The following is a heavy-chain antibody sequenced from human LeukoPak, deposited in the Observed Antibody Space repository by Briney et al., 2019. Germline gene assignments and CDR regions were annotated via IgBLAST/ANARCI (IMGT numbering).Heavy chain of an antibody. D-gene: IGHD3-3*01. CDR3: AKDTIFGVVIEKY. CDR2: ISGSGGST. Sequence: GGSLRLSCAASGLTFSSYAMSWVRQAPGKGLELGSAISGSGGSTYYADSVKGRFTISRDNSKNTLYLQMNSLRAEDTAVYYCAKDTIFGVVIEKYWGQGTLVTVSS. CDR1: GLTFSSYA. V-gene: IGHV3-23*01. J-gene: IGHJ4*02.